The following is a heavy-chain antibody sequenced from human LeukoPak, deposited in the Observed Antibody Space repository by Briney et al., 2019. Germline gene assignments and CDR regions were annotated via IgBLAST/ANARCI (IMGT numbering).Heavy chain of an antibody. Sequence: GGSLRLSCAASGFTFSSYSMNWVCQAPGKGLEWVSSISSSSSYIYYADSVKGRFTISRDNAKNSLYLQMNSLRAEDTAVYYCAREGDMVRGVIPSDVVDYWGQGTLVTVSS. J-gene: IGHJ4*02. CDR3: AREGDMVRGVIPSDVVDY. V-gene: IGHV3-21*04. D-gene: IGHD3-10*01. CDR1: GFTFSSYS. CDR2: ISSSSSYI.